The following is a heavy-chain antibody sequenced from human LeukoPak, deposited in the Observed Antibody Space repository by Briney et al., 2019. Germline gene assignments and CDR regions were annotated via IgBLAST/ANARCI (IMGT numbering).Heavy chain of an antibody. CDR1: GGSIXSXXXX. CDR3: AGTYYGGRLDY. D-gene: IGHD4-23*01. CDR2: IHYSGST. Sequence: SQTLSLTCTVSGGSIXSXXXXXXXXXQXXXXXLEWIGXIHYSGSTYYNPSLKSRVTISVDTSKNQFSLKLSSVSAADTAVYYCAGTYYGGRLDYSGQGTLVTVSS. V-gene: IGHV4-31*03. J-gene: IGHJ4*02.